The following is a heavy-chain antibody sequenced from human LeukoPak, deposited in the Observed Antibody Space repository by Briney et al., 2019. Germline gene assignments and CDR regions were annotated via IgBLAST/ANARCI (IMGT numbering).Heavy chain of an antibody. CDR3: ARTQSYGDFDY. V-gene: IGHV3-74*01. J-gene: IGHJ4*02. D-gene: IGHD4-17*01. CDR1: GFTFSSYW. CDR2: INSDGSST. Sequence: GGSLRLSCAASGFTFSSYWMHWVRQAPGKGLVWVSRINSDGSSTSYADSVKGRFTISRDNAKNTLYLQMNSLRAEDTAVYYCARTQSYGDFDYWGQGTLVTVSS.